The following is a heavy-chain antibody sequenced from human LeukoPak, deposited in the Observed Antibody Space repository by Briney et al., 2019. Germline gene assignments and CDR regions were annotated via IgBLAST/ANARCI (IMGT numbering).Heavy chain of an antibody. V-gene: IGHV3-64*02. D-gene: IGHD6-19*01. Sequence: LAGGSLRLSCAASGFTFSSYATHWVRQAPGKGLEYVSAISSNGGSTYYADSVKGRFTISRDNSKNTLYLQMGSLRAEDMAVYYCARGLSVAGPADYWGQGTLVTVSS. CDR2: ISSNGGST. CDR3: ARGLSVAGPADY. J-gene: IGHJ4*02. CDR1: GFTFSSYA.